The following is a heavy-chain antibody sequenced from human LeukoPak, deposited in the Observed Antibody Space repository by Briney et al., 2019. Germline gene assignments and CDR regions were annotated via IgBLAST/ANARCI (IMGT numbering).Heavy chain of an antibody. CDR2: TSPSGGTI. V-gene: IGHV3-11*01. Sequence: GGSLRLSCAASGFTLSDYYMSWIRQAPETGREWLPYTSPSGGTIYYTDSVKGRFTMSRDNAQNALYLEMNSLRAEDTAVYYCAREKKTEWTTGAFDMWGQGTMVIVSS. J-gene: IGHJ3*02. CDR1: GFTLSDYY. CDR3: AREKKTEWTTGAFDM. D-gene: IGHD3-3*01.